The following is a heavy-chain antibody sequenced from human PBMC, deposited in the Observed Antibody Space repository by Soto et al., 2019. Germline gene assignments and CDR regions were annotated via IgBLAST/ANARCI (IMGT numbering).Heavy chain of an antibody. CDR1: GGTFSSYT. CDR2: FIPIFGIA. V-gene: IGHV1-69*02. CDR3: ARSPGYGTDTVCPRGWFDP. D-gene: IGHD2-8*01. Sequence: QVQLVQSGAEVTKPGSSVKVSCKASGGTFSSYTIHWVRQAPGQGLEWMGRFIPIFGIANYAQKFQGRVTIIAVKATSTAYMELSSLRSEDTAVYYCARSPGYGTDTVCPRGWFDPWGQGTLVTVSS. J-gene: IGHJ5*02.